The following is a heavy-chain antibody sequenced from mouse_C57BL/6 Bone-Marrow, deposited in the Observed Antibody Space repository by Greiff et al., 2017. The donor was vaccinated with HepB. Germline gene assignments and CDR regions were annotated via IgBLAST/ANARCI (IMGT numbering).Heavy chain of an antibody. Sequence: QVQLQQPGAELVKPGASVKLSCKASGYTFTSYWMQWVKQRPGQGLEWIGEIDPSDSYTNYNQKFKGKATLTVDTSSSRAYMQLSSLTSEDSAVYYCARRLQGYWGQGTTLTVSS. CDR2: IDPSDSYT. D-gene: IGHD2-4*01. J-gene: IGHJ2*01. CDR3: ARRLQGY. CDR1: GYTFTSYW. V-gene: IGHV1-50*01.